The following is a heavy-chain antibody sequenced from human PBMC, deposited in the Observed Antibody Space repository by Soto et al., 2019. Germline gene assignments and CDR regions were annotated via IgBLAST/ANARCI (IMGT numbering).Heavy chain of an antibody. V-gene: IGHV4-34*01. Sequence: SETLSLTCAVYGGSFSGYYWSWIRQPPGKGLEWIGEINHSGSTNYNPSLKSRVTISVDTSKNQFSLKLSSVTAADTAVYYCARGKVTMVRGRGYGMDVWGQGTTVT. J-gene: IGHJ6*02. CDR3: ARGKVTMVRGRGYGMDV. CDR1: GGSFSGYY. D-gene: IGHD3-10*01. CDR2: INHSGST.